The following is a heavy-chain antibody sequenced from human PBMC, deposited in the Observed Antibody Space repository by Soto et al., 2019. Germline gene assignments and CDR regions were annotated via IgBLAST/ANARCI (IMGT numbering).Heavy chain of an antibody. D-gene: IGHD6-13*01. Sequence: GASVKVSCKASGYDFTAYDINWVRQASGQGLEWMGWMNPINGATGFAQRFQGRVSMTRNTATDTAYLDLTGLRSDDTAVYYCGRGPSPRAPAGGTPYYFAMDVWGQGTKVTVS. V-gene: IGHV1-8*02. J-gene: IGHJ6*02. CDR1: GYDFTAYD. CDR3: GRGPSPRAPAGGTPYYFAMDV. CDR2: MNPINGAT.